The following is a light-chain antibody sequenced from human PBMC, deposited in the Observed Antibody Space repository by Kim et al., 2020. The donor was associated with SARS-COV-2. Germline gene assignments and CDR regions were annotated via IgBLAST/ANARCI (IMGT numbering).Light chain of an antibody. Sequence: TATFNCKSSQNFFYSSNNKNFLTWYQQKPGQPPKVLIYWASIRESGVPDRFSGSGSATDFTLTISSLQAEDVAVYYCQQYFATPYAFGQGTKLEI. J-gene: IGKJ2*01. CDR3: QQYFATPYA. CDR1: QNFFYSSNNKNF. CDR2: WAS. V-gene: IGKV4-1*01.